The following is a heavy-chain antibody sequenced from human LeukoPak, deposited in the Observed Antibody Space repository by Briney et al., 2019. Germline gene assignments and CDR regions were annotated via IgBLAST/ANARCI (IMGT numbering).Heavy chain of an antibody. Sequence: GGSLRLSCAASGFTFSNAWMSWVRQAPEKGLEWVANIKEDGSEKYYVESVEGRFTISRDNAKNSLYLQMNSLRAEDTAVYYCARTPRYYYDSSGYYPIDYWGQGTLVTVSS. CDR3: ARTPRYYYDSSGYYPIDY. J-gene: IGHJ4*02. CDR2: IKEDGSEK. CDR1: GFTFSNAW. D-gene: IGHD3-22*01. V-gene: IGHV3-7*01.